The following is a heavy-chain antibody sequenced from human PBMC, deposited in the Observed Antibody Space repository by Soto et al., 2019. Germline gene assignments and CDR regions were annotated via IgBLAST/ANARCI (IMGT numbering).Heavy chain of an antibody. Sequence: EVQLLESGGGLVQPGRSLRLSCAASGFTFSNYAMSWVRQAPGQGLDWVSAISGSGGTTYYADSVKGRFTISRDNSKNTLFLQMHSLRAADAAVYYCAKFFVETGSNSGWPWSFHYWGQGTLVTVSS. CDR3: AKFFVETGSNSGWPWSFHY. V-gene: IGHV3-23*01. J-gene: IGHJ4*02. D-gene: IGHD6-25*01. CDR1: GFTFSNYA. CDR2: ISGSGGTT.